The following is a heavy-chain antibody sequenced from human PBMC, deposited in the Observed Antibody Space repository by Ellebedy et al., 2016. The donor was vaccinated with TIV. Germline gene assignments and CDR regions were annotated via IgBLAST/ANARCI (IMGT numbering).Heavy chain of an antibody. Sequence: SLKISXAASGFTFDDHTMHWVRQAPGKGLEWVSSISWNSGSIQYADSVKGRFTISRDKSKNTLYLQMNSLRPEDTAVYYCARIKRVVVVYDAFDIWGQGTMVTVSS. CDR2: ISWNSGSI. J-gene: IGHJ3*02. D-gene: IGHD2-15*01. CDR1: GFTFDDHT. V-gene: IGHV3-9*01. CDR3: ARIKRVVVVYDAFDI.